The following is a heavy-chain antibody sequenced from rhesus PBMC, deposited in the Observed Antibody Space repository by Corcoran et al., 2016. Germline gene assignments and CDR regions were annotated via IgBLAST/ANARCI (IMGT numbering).Heavy chain of an antibody. CDR3: ARLPNIVVVLTAPNYGLDS. D-gene: IGHD2-15*01. J-gene: IGHJ6*01. V-gene: IGHV4-160*01. CDR1: GGSFRSYW. CDR2: IYGRSGST. Sequence: QVQLQESGPGLVKPSETLSLTCAVSGGSFRSYWLGCIRPPPGTGLQWIGNIYGRSGSTDYNPSLKSRATISRDTSKNQFSLKLSSVTAADTAVYYCARLPNIVVVLTAPNYGLDSWGQGVVVTVSS.